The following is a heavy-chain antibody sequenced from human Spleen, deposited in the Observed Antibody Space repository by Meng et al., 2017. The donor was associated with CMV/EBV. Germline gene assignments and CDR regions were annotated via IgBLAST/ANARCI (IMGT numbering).Heavy chain of an antibody. V-gene: IGHV3-53*01. CDR3: ARDLGGVVAPYGMDV. D-gene: IGHD2-2*01. CDR2: IYSGGST. CDR1: GFTVSSNY. J-gene: IGHJ6*02. Sequence: GESLKISCAASGFTVSSNYMSWVRQAPGKGLEWVSVIYSGGSTYYADSVKGRFTISRDNSKNTLYLQMNSLRAEDTAVYYCARDLGGVVAPYGMDVWGQGTTVTVSS.